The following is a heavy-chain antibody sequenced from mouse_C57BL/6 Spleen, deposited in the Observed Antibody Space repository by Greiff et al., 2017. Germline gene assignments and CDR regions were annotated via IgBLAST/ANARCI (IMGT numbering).Heavy chain of an antibody. CDR2: INPGSGGT. V-gene: IGHV1-54*01. Sequence: VKLQESGAELVRPGTSVKVSCKASGYAFTNYLIEWVKQRPGQGLEWIGVINPGSGGTNYNEKFKGKATLTADKSSSTAYMQLSSLTSEDSAVYFCARRNWDGAMDYWGQGTSVTVSS. CDR1: GYAFTNYL. D-gene: IGHD4-1*01. J-gene: IGHJ4*01. CDR3: ARRNWDGAMDY.